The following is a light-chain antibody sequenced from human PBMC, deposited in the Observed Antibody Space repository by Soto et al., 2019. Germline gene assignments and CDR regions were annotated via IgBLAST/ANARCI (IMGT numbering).Light chain of an antibody. CDR3: QSYDSSLSGYV. CDR1: SSNIGAGYE. Sequence: QPVLTQPPSVSEAPGQRVTISGTGSSSNIGAGYEAHWYQQVPGTAPKLLIYENNNRPSGVPDRFSGSKSGTSASLAITGLQAEDEAEYYCQSYDSSLSGYVFGTGTKVTVL. J-gene: IGLJ1*01. V-gene: IGLV1-40*01. CDR2: ENN.